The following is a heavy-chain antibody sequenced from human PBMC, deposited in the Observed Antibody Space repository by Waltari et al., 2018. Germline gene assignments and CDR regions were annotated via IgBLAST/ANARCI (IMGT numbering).Heavy chain of an antibody. CDR3: ARGKKTRIAVAAGYDY. D-gene: IGHD6-19*01. Sequence: QVQLVQSGAEVKKPGASVKVSCKASGYTFTSYDINWVRQATGQGLEWMGWMNQKSGKTGDEKKFQGRVTMTRNTSISTAYMELSSLRSEDTAVYYCARGKKTRIAVAAGYDYWGQGTLVTVSS. CDR2: MNQKSGKT. V-gene: IGHV1-8*01. CDR1: GYTFTSYD. J-gene: IGHJ4*02.